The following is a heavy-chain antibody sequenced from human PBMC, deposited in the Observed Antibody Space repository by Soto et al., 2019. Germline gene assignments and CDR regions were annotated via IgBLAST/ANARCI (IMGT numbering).Heavy chain of an antibody. J-gene: IGHJ4*02. CDR3: ARWYTAMLGEYYLDF. V-gene: IGHV1-18*01. D-gene: IGHD3-16*01. Sequence: ASVKVSCKASGYVFGSQTLAWLRQAPGQGLEWMGWITPSNGVTNYAQSSQGRVTMTSDTSKMTAYLELRSLRSDDSGVYYCARWYTAMLGEYYLDFWGQGTLVTVSS. CDR2: ITPSNGVT. CDR1: GYVFGSQT.